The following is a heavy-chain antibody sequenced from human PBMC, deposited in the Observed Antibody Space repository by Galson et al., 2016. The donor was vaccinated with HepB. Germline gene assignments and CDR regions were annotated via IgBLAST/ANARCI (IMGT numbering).Heavy chain of an antibody. CDR2: IYRGGST. D-gene: IGHD2-2*01. CDR1: GFTVSSHY. V-gene: IGHV3-53*01. CDR3: ARLRGVPAAHNWFDP. J-gene: IGHJ5*02. Sequence: SLRLSCAASGFTVSSHYMSWVRQAPGKGLEWVSVIYRGGSTYYADSVKGRFTISRDNSKNTLFLQMNSLRAEDTAVYYCARLRGVPAAHNWFDPWGQGTLVSVSS.